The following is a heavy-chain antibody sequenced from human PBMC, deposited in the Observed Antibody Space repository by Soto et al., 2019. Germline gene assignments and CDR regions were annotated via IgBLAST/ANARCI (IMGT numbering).Heavy chain of an antibody. CDR3: ARDGDGYNRVAFDI. CDR1: GLTFSSYW. J-gene: IGHJ3*02. Sequence: EVQLVESGGGLVQHGGSLRLSCEASGLTFSSYWTSWVRQAPGKGLEWVAIIKEDGTEIYYVDSVKGRFTISRDNAKNSLYLQMNSLRAEDTAVYYCARDGDGYNRVAFDIWGQGTMVTVSS. D-gene: IGHD5-12*01. CDR2: IKEDGTEI. V-gene: IGHV3-7*04.